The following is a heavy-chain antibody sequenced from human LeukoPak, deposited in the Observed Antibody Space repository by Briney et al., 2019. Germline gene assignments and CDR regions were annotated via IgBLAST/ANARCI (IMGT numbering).Heavy chain of an antibody. V-gene: IGHV1-46*01. Sequence: ASVKVSCEASGYTFTTHYMHWVRQAPGQGLEWMGLINPSGTTTNYAQKFRGRVTMTRDLSTSTDYMELSSLRSDDTAVYFCARDNSVGDYAWWFDPWGQGTLVTVSS. CDR1: GYTFTTHY. CDR2: INPSGTTT. CDR3: ARDNSVGDYAWWFDP. D-gene: IGHD1-26*01. J-gene: IGHJ5*02.